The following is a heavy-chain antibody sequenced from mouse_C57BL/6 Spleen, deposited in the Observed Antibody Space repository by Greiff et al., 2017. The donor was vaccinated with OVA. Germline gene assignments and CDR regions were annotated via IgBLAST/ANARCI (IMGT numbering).Heavy chain of an antibody. V-gene: IGHV1-54*01. J-gene: IGHJ2*01. D-gene: IGHD2-5*01. Sequence: QVQLQQSGAELVRPGTSVKVSCKASGYAFTNYLIEWVKQRPGQGLEWIGVINPGSGGTNYNEKFKGKATLTADKSSSTAYMQLSSLTSEDSAVYFCAREVYSNFYFDYWGQGTTLTVSS. CDR2: INPGSGGT. CDR3: AREVYSNFYFDY. CDR1: GYAFTNYL.